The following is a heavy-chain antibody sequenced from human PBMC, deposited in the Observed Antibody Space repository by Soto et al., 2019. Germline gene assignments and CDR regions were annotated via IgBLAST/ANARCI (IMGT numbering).Heavy chain of an antibody. V-gene: IGHV1-69*02. D-gene: IGHD6-13*01. CDR1: GGTFSSYT. CDR2: IIPILGIA. CDR3: ARGGSSWYDTYFDY. Sequence: QVQLVQSGAEVKKPGSSVKVSCKASGGTFSSYTISWVRQAPGQGLEWMGRIIPILGIANYAQKFQGRVMITADKSTSTAYMELSSLRSEDTAVYYCARGGSSWYDTYFDYWGQGTLVTVSS. J-gene: IGHJ4*02.